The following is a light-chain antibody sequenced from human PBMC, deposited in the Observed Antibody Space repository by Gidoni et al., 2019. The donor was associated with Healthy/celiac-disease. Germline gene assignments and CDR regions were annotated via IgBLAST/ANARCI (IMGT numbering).Light chain of an antibody. CDR2: AAS. V-gene: IGKV1-39*01. CDR3: QQSYSTLLT. Sequence: DIQMTQTPSSLSAYVGDRVTITCRASQSISSYLNWYQQKPGKAPKLLIYAASSLQRGVPSRFSGSGSGTDFTLTISSLQPEDFATYYCQQSYSTLLTFGQGTKVEIK. J-gene: IGKJ1*01. CDR1: QSISSY.